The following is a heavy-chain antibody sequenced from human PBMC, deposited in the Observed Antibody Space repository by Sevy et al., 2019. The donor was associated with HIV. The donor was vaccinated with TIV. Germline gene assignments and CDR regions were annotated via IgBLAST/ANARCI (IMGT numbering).Heavy chain of an antibody. CDR1: GFTFSSYS. Sequence: GGSLRLSCAASGFTFSSYSMNWVRQAPGKGLEWVSSISSSSYIYYADSVKGRFTISRDNAKNSLYLQMNSLRAEDTAVYYCARDLLHTAPRPFDYWGQGTLVTVSS. CDR3: ARDLLHTAPRPFDY. D-gene: IGHD5-18*01. CDR2: ISSSSYI. V-gene: IGHV3-21*01. J-gene: IGHJ4*02.